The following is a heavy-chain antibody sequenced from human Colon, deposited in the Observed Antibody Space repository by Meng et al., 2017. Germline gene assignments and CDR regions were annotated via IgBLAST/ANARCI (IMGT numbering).Heavy chain of an antibody. J-gene: IGHJ4*02. V-gene: IGHV4-4*02. CDR3: CGGIAGTGRPLYFDY. CDR2: IYDYGRT. Sequence: VRLKGAGPGVVEPSGTLSLACTSAGCRFTSGNLWGWVRQTPGKGLECIGEIYDYGRTNYSPSLMSRVTISIDQSKSQFSLDLSSVIAADTAVYYCCGGIAGTGRPLYFDYWGQGTLVTVSS. D-gene: IGHD1-14*01. CDR1: GCRFTSGNL.